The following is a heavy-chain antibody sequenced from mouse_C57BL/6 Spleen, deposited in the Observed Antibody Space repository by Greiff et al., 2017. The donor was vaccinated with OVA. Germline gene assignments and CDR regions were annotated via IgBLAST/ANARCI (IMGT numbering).Heavy chain of an antibody. CDR3: ARSNYPDWYFDV. CDR1: GYTFTSYW. Sequence: VQLQQPGAELVKPGASVKLSCKASGYTFTSYWMQWVKQRPGQGLEWIGEIDPSDSYTNYNQKFKGKATLTVDTSSSTAYMQLSSLTSEDSAVYYCARSNYPDWYFDVWGTGTTVTVSS. CDR2: IDPSDSYT. V-gene: IGHV1-50*01. D-gene: IGHD2-1*01. J-gene: IGHJ1*03.